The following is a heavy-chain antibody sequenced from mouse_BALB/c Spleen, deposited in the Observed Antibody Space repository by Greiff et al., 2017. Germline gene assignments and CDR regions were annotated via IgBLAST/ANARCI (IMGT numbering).Heavy chain of an antibody. CDR1: GFSLSRYS. D-gene: IGHD1-1*01. CDR2: IWGGGST. J-gene: IGHJ4*01. Sequence: VQRVESGPGLVAPSQSLSITCTVSGFSLSRYSVHWVRQPPGKGLEWLGMIWGGGSTDYNSALKSRLSISKDNSKSQVFLKMNSLQTDDTAMYYCARNGITTVVDSMDYWGQGTSVTVSS. V-gene: IGHV2-6-4*01. CDR3: ARNGITTVVDSMDY.